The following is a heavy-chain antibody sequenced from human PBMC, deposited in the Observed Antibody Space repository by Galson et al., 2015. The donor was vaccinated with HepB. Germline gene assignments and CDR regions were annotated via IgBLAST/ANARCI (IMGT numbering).Heavy chain of an antibody. J-gene: IGHJ5*02. D-gene: IGHD4-17*01. Sequence: ETLSLTCAVSGASISSSNWWSWVRQPPGKGLEWIGEIYHSGSTNYNPSLTSRVTISADRSKNQLSLKLRYVTAADTAVYYCARGQFFGDAWFDPWGQGTLVTVS. V-gene: IGHV4-4*02. CDR3: ARGQFFGDAWFDP. CDR2: IYHSGST. CDR1: GASISSSNW.